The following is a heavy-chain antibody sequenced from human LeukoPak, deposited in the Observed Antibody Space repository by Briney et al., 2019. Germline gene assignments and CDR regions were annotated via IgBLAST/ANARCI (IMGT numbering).Heavy chain of an antibody. CDR2: IYYSGST. D-gene: IGHD3-10*01. V-gene: IGHV4-59*01. J-gene: IGHJ4*02. Sequence: SETLSLTCAVYGGSFSGYYWSWIRQPPGKGLEWVGYIYYSGSTNYNPSLKSRVTISVDTSKNQFSLKLSSVTAADTAVYYCARSGIYGGGRYFDYWGQGTLVTVSS. CDR3: ARSGIYGGGRYFDY. CDR1: GGSFSGYY.